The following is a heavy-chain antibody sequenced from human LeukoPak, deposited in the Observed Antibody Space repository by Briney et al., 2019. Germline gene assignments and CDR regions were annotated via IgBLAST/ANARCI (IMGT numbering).Heavy chain of an antibody. CDR2: INPNSGGT. J-gene: IGHJ6*03. D-gene: IGHD3-16*01. Sequence: ASVKVSCKASGYTFTGYYMHWVRQAPGQGLEWMGWINPNSGGTNYAQKFQGRVTMTRDTSISTAYMELSRLRSDDTAVYYCARVPPPRVVGYYYYYMDVWGKGTTVTISS. CDR3: ARVPPPRVVGYYYYYMDV. V-gene: IGHV1-2*02. CDR1: GYTFTGYY.